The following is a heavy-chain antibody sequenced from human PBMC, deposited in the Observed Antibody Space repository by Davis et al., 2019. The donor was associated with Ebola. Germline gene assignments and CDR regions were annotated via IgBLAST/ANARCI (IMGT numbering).Heavy chain of an antibody. CDR1: GYTFSSYD. J-gene: IGHJ6*02. CDR2: MNPNSGNT. CDR3: MRGHEQLDKLYYYGMDV. V-gene: IGHV1-8*01. D-gene: IGHD6-13*01. Sequence: ASVKVSCKASGYTFSSYDINWVRQATGQGLEWMGWMNPNSGNTGYAQKFQGRVTMTRNTSISTAYMELSSLRSEDTAVYYCMRGHEQLDKLYYYGMDVWGQGTTVTVSS.